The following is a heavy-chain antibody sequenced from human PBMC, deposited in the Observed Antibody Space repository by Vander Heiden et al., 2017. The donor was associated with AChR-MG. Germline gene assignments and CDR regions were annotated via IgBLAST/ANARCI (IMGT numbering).Heavy chain of an antibody. CDR2: ISSSGSPI. CDR3: AAGLGSAWFDY. Sequence: EVQLVESGGGLVQPGGSLRLSCAASGFSFSTSNMNWVRQAPGKGLEWISYISSSGSPIFYADSVKGRFTVSRDNAKNSLYLQINSLRDEDTAVYHCAAGLGSAWFDYWGQGTLITVSS. CDR1: GFSFSTSN. D-gene: IGHD6-19*01. V-gene: IGHV3-48*02. J-gene: IGHJ5*01.